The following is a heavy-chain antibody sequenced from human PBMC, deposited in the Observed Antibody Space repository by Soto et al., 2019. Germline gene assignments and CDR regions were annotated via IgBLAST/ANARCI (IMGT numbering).Heavy chain of an antibody. Sequence: SETLSLTCAVYGGSFSGYYWSWIHQPPGKGLEWIGEINHSGSTNYNPSLKSRVTISVDTSKNQFSLKLSSVTAADTAVYYCARNLRFLLFDYWGQGTLVTVSS. CDR2: INHSGST. D-gene: IGHD4-17*01. V-gene: IGHV4-34*01. CDR3: ARNLRFLLFDY. CDR1: GGSFSGYY. J-gene: IGHJ4*02.